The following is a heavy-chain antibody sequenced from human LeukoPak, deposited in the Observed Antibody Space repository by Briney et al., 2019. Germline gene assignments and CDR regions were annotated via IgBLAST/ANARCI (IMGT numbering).Heavy chain of an antibody. D-gene: IGHD3-9*01. Sequence: SETLSLTCTVSGGSISSSSYYWGWIRQPPGKGLEWIGSIYYSGSTYYNPSLKSRVTISVDTSKNQFSLKLSSVTAADTAVHYCAHTTGTFFDYWGQGTLVTVSS. J-gene: IGHJ4*02. V-gene: IGHV4-39*07. CDR2: IYYSGST. CDR1: GGSISSSSYY. CDR3: AHTTGTFFDY.